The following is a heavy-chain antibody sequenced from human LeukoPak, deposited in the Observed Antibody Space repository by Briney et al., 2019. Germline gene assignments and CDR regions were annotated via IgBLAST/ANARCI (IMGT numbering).Heavy chain of an antibody. CDR2: ISGSGGST. V-gene: IGHV3-23*01. CDR3: ANSYSNSGGRFDP. Sequence: GGSLRLSCAASGFTFSSYWMSWVRQAPGKGLEWVSAISGSGGSTYYADSVKGRFTISRDNSKNTLYLQMNSLRAEDTAVYYCANSYSNSGGRFDPWGQGTLVTVSS. J-gene: IGHJ5*02. D-gene: IGHD4-11*01. CDR1: GFTFSSYW.